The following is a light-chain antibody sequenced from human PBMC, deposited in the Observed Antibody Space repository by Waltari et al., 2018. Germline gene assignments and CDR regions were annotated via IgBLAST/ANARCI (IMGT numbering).Light chain of an antibody. CDR3: ATWDDILRTPL. CDR2: RNN. CDR1: SSDIEGSY. J-gene: IGLJ3*02. V-gene: IGLV1-47*01. Sequence: QSVLTQPPSASGTPGQRVTISCSGSSSDIEGSYVYWYQQFPGAAPKLLIYRNNQRPSGVPDRISGAKFGSSASLAISGLRSEDEADYYCATWDDILRTPLFGGGTKLTVL.